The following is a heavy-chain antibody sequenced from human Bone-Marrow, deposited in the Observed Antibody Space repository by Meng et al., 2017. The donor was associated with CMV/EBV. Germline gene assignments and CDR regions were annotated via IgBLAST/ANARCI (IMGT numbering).Heavy chain of an antibody. V-gene: IGHV1-2*02. CDR1: GYTFTGYY. Sequence: ASVKVSCKASGYTFTGYYMHWVRQAPGQGLEWMGWINPNSGGTNYAQKFQGRVTMTRDTSISTAYMELSRLRSDDTAVYYCARDLGLHGGNSVFIMVRAFDIWGQGTMVTV. J-gene: IGHJ3*02. CDR2: INPNSGGT. CDR3: ARDLGLHGGNSVFIMVRAFDI. D-gene: IGHD4-23*01.